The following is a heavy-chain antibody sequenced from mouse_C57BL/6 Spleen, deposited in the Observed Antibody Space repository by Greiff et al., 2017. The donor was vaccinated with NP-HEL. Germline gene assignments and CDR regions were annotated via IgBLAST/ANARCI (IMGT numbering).Heavy chain of an antibody. CDR3: AREPHYYGSSPWYFDV. J-gene: IGHJ1*03. Sequence: VQLQQSGAELARPGASVKLSCKASGYTFTSYGISWVKQRTGQGLEWIGEIYPRSGNTYYNEKFKGKATLTADKSSSTAYMELRSLTSEDSAVYFCAREPHYYGSSPWYFDVWGTGTTVTVSS. V-gene: IGHV1-81*01. CDR2: IYPRSGNT. D-gene: IGHD1-1*01. CDR1: GYTFTSYG.